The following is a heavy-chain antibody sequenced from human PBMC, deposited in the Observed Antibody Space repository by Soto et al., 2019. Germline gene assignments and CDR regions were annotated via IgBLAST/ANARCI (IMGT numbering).Heavy chain of an antibody. CDR2: ISSSSSTI. V-gene: IGHV3-48*01. J-gene: IGHJ6*03. CDR1: GFTFSSYS. CDR3: ASIAARPWGNHYYYYYMDV. Sequence: GGSLRLSCAASGFTFSSYSMNWVRQAPGKGLEWVSYISSSSSTIYYADSVKGRFTISRDNAKNSLYLQMNSLRAEDTAVYYCASIAARPWGNHYYYYYMDVWGKGTTVTVSS. D-gene: IGHD6-6*01.